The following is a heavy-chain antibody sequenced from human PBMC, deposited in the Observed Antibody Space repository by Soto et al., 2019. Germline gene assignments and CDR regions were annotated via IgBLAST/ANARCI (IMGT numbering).Heavy chain of an antibody. CDR1: GGSISSGGYY. V-gene: IGHV4-31*03. CDR3: ARVDQLPNLVDP. D-gene: IGHD2-2*01. Sequence: SETLSLTCTVSGGSISSGGYYWSWIRQHPGKGLEWIGYIYYSGSTCYNPSLKSRVTISVDTSKNQFSLKLSSVTAADTAVYYCARVDQLPNLVDPWGQGTLVTVSS. J-gene: IGHJ5*02. CDR2: IYYSGST.